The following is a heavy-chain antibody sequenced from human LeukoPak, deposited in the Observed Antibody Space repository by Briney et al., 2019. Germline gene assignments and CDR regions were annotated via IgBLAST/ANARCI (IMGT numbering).Heavy chain of an antibody. CDR3: ARQNGWYYFDY. D-gene: IGHD6-19*01. CDR1: GGSISSYY. V-gene: IGHV4-59*08. J-gene: IGHJ4*02. CDR2: IYYSGST. Sequence: PSETLSLTCTVSGGSISSYYWSWIRQPPGKGLEWIGYIYYSGSTNYNPSLKSRVTISVDTPRNQFSLKLSSVTAADTAVYYCARQNGWYYFDYWGQGTLVTVSS.